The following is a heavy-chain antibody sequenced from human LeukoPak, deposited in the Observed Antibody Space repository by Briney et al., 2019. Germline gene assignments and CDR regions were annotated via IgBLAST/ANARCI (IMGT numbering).Heavy chain of an antibody. CDR2: ISWNSGSI. Sequence: GRSLRLSCAASGFTFSSYGMPWVRQAPGKGLEWASGISWNSGSIGYADSVKGRFTISRDNAKNSLYLQMNSLRAEDTALYYCAKAYVPWQLVAGMDVWGQGTTVTVSS. J-gene: IGHJ6*02. CDR3: AKAYVPWQLVAGMDV. CDR1: GFTFSSYG. D-gene: IGHD6-6*01. V-gene: IGHV3-9*01.